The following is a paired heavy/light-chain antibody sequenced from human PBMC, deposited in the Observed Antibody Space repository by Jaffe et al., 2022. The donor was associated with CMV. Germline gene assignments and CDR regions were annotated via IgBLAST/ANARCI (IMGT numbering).Light chain of an antibody. V-gene: IGLV1-44*01. CDR1: SSNIGSNT. J-gene: IGLJ3*02. CDR2: SNN. CDR3: AAWDDSLNGRWV. Sequence: QSVLTQPPSASGTPGQRVTISCSGSSSNIGSNTVNWYQQLPGTAPKLLIYSNNQRPSGVPDRFSGSKSGTSASLAISGLQSEDEADYYCAAWDDSLNGRWVFGGGTKLTVL.
Heavy chain of an antibody. CDR3: TAVFSGYYDFWSGYYIPFFDY. CDR2: IKSKTDGGTT. Sequence: EVQLVESGGGLVKPGGSLRLSCAASGFTFSNAWMSWVRQAPGKGLEWVGRIKSKTDGGTTDYAAPVKGRFTISRDDSKNTLYLQMNSLKTEDTAVYYCTAVFSGYYDFWSGYYIPFFDYWGQGTLVTVSS. D-gene: IGHD3-3*01. V-gene: IGHV3-15*01. CDR1: GFTFSNAW. J-gene: IGHJ4*02.